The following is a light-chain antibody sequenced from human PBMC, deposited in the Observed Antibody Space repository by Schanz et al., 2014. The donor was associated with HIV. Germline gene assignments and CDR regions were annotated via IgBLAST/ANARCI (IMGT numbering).Light chain of an antibody. J-gene: IGKJ4*01. Sequence: DIQMTQSPSSLSASVGDRVTITCRASQGIGNDLGWYQQRAGKAPKRLIYAASSLDGGVPSRFSGSGSGTEFTLTISSLQPEDFATYYCQQLNSYPLTFGGGTKVEIK. CDR1: QGIGND. CDR2: AAS. V-gene: IGKV1-17*01. CDR3: QQLNSYPLT.